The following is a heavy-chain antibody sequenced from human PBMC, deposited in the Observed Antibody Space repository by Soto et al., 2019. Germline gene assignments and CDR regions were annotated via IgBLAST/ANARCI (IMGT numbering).Heavy chain of an antibody. Sequence: EVQLVESGGGLVQPGGSLRLSCAASGFTFSSYSMNWVRQAPGKGLEWVSYISSSSSTIYYADSVKGRFTISRDNAKNSLYLQMNSLRDEDTAVYYCARVGETTRIQLRNPFFDYWGQGTLVTVSS. V-gene: IGHV3-48*02. CDR2: ISSSSSTI. J-gene: IGHJ4*02. D-gene: IGHD5-18*01. CDR1: GFTFSSYS. CDR3: ARVGETTRIQLRNPFFDY.